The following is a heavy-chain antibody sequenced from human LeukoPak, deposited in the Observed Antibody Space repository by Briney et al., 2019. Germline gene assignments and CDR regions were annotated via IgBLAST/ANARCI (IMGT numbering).Heavy chain of an antibody. Sequence: GGSLRLSCAASGFTFSSDAMSWVRQAPGKGLVWVSRINTDGSSTSYADSVKGRFTISRDNAKNTLYLQMNSLRAEDTAVYYCAKDGLGIWSRGYFAYWGQGTLVTVSS. CDR1: GFTFSSDA. V-gene: IGHV3-74*01. CDR3: AKDGLGIWSRGYFAY. CDR2: INTDGSST. J-gene: IGHJ4*02. D-gene: IGHD7-27*01.